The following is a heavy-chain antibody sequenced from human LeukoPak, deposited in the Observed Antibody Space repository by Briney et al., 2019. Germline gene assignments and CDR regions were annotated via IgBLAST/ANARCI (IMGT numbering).Heavy chain of an antibody. V-gene: IGHV1-69*13. Sequence: GASVKVSCRASGYTFSSYYFHWVRQAPGQGLEWMGGIIPIFGTANYAQKFQGRVTITADESTSTAYMELSSLRSEDTAVYYCARGRPVAGIECFDYWGQGTLVTVSS. CDR2: IIPIFGTA. D-gene: IGHD6-19*01. CDR3: ARGRPVAGIECFDY. J-gene: IGHJ4*02. CDR1: GYTFSSYY.